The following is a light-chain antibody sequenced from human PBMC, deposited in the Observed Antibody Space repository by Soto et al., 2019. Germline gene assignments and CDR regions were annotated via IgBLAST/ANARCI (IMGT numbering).Light chain of an antibody. CDR2: GAS. CDR3: QKYDSAPLT. J-gene: IGKJ1*01. V-gene: IGKV1-27*01. Sequence: DIQMTQSPSSLSASVGDRVTITCRASQGISNNLAWYQQKPGKVPQLLIYGASTLQSGVPSRFSGSRSGTAFTLSISSLQPEDVATYYCQKYDSAPLTFGQGTKVAFK. CDR1: QGISNN.